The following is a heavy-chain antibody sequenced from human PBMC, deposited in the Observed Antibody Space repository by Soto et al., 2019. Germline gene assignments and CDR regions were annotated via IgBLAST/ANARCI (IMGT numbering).Heavy chain of an antibody. Sequence: QVQLQESGPGLVKPSQTLSLTCTVSGGSISSGGYYWSWIRQHPGKGLEWIGYIYYSGSTYYNPSLKRRVTISVDTSKNQFSLKRSSVAAADTAVYYCARAPVTIFGVGSRLDAFDIWGQGTMVTVSS. V-gene: IGHV4-31*03. CDR3: ARAPVTIFGVGSRLDAFDI. D-gene: IGHD3-3*01. J-gene: IGHJ3*02. CDR1: GGSISSGGYY. CDR2: IYYSGST.